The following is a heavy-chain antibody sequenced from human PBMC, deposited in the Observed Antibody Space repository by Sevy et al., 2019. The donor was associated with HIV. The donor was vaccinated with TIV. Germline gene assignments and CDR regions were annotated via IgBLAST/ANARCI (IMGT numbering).Heavy chain of an antibody. CDR1: EYSFRTYR. J-gene: IGHJ6*02. D-gene: IGHD4-17*01. Sequence: GESLKISCKGSEYSFRTYRIGWVRQMPGKGLEWMGIIYPDDSDTRYTPSFQGQVTIPADKSINTAYLQWNSLRASDRAMYYCARHHASYGVTGYYYYSGLDVWGQGTTVTVSS. V-gene: IGHV5-51*01. CDR2: IYPDDSDT. CDR3: ARHHASYGVTGYYYYSGLDV.